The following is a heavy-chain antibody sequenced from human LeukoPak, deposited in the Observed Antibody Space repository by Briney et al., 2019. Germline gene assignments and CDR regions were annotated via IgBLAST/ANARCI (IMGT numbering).Heavy chain of an antibody. Sequence: SVKVSCKASGGTFSSYAISWVRQAPGQGLEWMGGIIPIFGTANYAQKFQGRVTITADESTSTAYMELSRLRSDDTAVYYCARDRRYCSGGSCYLTGEGFDYWGQGTLVTVSS. D-gene: IGHD2-15*01. CDR3: ARDRRYCSGGSCYLTGEGFDY. CDR1: GGTFSSYA. CDR2: IIPIFGTA. V-gene: IGHV1-69*13. J-gene: IGHJ4*02.